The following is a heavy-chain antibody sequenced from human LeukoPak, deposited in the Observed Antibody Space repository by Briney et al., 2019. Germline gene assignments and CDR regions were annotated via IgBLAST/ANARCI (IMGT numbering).Heavy chain of an antibody. Sequence: GGSLRLSCAASGFTVSANCMSWVRQAAGKGLEWVSIIYRHGRTYYADSVKGRFTISRDSSKNTLDLQMNSLRVEDTAVYFCARAPEHVYMPMDVWGQGTTVIVS. CDR2: IYRHGRT. V-gene: IGHV3-66*02. CDR3: ARAPEHVYMPMDV. J-gene: IGHJ6*02. D-gene: IGHD2-2*01. CDR1: GFTVSANC.